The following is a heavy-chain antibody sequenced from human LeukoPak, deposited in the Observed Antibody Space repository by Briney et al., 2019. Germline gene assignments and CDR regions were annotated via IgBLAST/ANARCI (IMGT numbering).Heavy chain of an antibody. CDR1: GYSFTSYW. CDR2: IYPGDSDT. J-gene: IGHJ4*02. D-gene: IGHD6-13*01. Sequence: GESLKISCKGSGYSFTSYWIGWVRQMPGKGLEWMGIIYPGDSDTRYSPSFQGQVTISADKSLSTAYLQWSSLKASDTAMYYCARRRGIAAAENYFDYWGQGTLVTVSS. CDR3: ARRRGIAAAENYFDY. V-gene: IGHV5-51*01.